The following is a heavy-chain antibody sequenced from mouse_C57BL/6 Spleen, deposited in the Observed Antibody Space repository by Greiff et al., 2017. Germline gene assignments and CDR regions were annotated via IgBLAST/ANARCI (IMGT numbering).Heavy chain of an antibody. D-gene: IGHD1-1*01. CDR2: IYPGGGYT. CDR1: GYTFTNYW. V-gene: IGHV1-63*01. J-gene: IGHJ1*03. CDR3: ARLGPTTTTVVALRYFDV. Sequence: QVQLKQSGAELVRPGTSVKMSCKASGYTFTNYWIGWAKQRPGHGLEWIGDIYPGGGYTNYNEKFKGKATLTADKSSSTAYMQFSSLTSEDSAIYYCARLGPTTTTVVALRYFDVWGTGTTVTVSS.